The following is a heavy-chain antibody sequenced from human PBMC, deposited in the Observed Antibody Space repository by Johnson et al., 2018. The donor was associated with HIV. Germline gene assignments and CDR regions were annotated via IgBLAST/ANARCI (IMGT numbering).Heavy chain of an antibody. Sequence: VQLVESGGGLVQPGGSLRLSCAASGFIFSSSWLHWVRQTPGKGLEWVSAIGTAGDTYYPGSVKGRFTISRENAKNSLYLQMNSLRAEDPAVYYCAREWGIITCGGVIPRNAFDIWGQGTMVTVSS. CDR1: GFIFSSSW. D-gene: IGHD3-16*01. V-gene: IGHV3-13*01. CDR3: AREWGIITCGGVIPRNAFDI. J-gene: IGHJ3*02. CDR2: IGTAGDT.